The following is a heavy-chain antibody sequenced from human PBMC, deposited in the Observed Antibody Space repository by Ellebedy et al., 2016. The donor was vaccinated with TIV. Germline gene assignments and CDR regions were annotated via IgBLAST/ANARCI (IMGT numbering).Heavy chain of an antibody. CDR2: INPNSGGT. J-gene: IGHJ5*02. CDR3: ARGVRANWFDP. D-gene: IGHD4/OR15-4a*01. V-gene: IGHV1-2*02. Sequence: AASVKVSCKASGYTFTDYYMHWVRQAPGQGLEWMGWINPNSGGTKYAQKFQGRVTMTRDKSINTAYMELSRLRSDDTAVYYCARGVRANWFDPWGQGTLVTVSS. CDR1: GYTFTDYY.